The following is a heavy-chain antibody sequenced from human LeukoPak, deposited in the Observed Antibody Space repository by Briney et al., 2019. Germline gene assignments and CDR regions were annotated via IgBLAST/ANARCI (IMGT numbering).Heavy chain of an antibody. J-gene: IGHJ4*02. CDR3: ARGRNQRSIAVAGPYYFDY. D-gene: IGHD6-19*01. CDR2: INPNSGGT. Sequence: ASVKVSCKASGYTFTGYYMHWVRQAPGQGLEWMGWINPNSGGTNYAQKFQGRVTMTRDTSISTAYMELSRLRSDDTAVYYCARGRNQRSIAVAGPYYFDYWAREPWSPSPQ. CDR1: GYTFTGYY. V-gene: IGHV1-2*02.